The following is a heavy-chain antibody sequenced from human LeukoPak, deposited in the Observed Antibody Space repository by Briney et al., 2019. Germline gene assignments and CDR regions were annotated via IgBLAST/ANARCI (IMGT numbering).Heavy chain of an antibody. V-gene: IGHV1-46*01. CDR3: ARDDCGGDCSIFDY. Sequence: XXXIINPSGGSTSYAQKFQGRVTMTRDTSTSTVYMELSSLRSEDTAVYYCARDDCGGDCSIFDYWGQGTLVTVSS. D-gene: IGHD2-21*02. J-gene: IGHJ4*02. CDR2: INPSGGST.